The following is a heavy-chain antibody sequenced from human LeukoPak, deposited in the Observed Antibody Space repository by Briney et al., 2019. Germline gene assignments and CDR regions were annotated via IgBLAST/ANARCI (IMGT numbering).Heavy chain of an antibody. D-gene: IGHD3-9*01. V-gene: IGHV3-7*01. CDR2: IKQDGSEK. CDR3: ARVRGYDILTGYYPPYFDY. CDR1: GLTFSSYW. Sequence: GGSLRLSCAASGLTFSSYWMSWVRQAPGKGLEWVANIKQDGSEKYYVDSVKGRFTISRDNAKNSLYLQMNSLRAEDTAVYYCARVRGYDILTGYYPPYFDYWGQGTLVTVSS. J-gene: IGHJ4*02.